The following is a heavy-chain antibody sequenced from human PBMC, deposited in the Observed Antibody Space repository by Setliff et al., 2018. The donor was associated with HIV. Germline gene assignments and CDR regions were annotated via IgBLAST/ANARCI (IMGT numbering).Heavy chain of an antibody. V-gene: IGHV4-38-2*01. CDR1: RSYISGSYY. Sequence: TSETLSLTCAVSRSYISGSYYWAWIRQPPGKGLEWIGNIYPSGSIHPSGATNYNPSLSSRVTLSMDKSKNQFSLTLTSVTAADTAVYYCASFPYADRPVPPYWGQGILVTVSS. CDR2: IYPSGSIHPSGAT. J-gene: IGHJ4*02. D-gene: IGHD4-17*01. CDR3: ASFPYADRPVPPY.